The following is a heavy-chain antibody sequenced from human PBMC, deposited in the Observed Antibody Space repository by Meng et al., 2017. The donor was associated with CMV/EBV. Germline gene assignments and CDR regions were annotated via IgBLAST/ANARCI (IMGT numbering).Heavy chain of an antibody. V-gene: IGHV3-66*02. Sequence: GESLKISCAASGFTVSSNYMSWVRQAPGKGLEWVSVIYSGDSTYYADSVKGRFTISRDNSKNTLYLQMNSLRAEDTAVYYCARDCSSTSCYTGFDYWGQGTLVTVSS. CDR2: IYSGDST. CDR1: GFTVSSNY. CDR3: ARDCSSTSCYTGFDY. J-gene: IGHJ4*02. D-gene: IGHD2-2*02.